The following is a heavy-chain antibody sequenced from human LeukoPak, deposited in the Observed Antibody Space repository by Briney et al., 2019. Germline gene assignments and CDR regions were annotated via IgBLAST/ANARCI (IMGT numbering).Heavy chain of an antibody. D-gene: IGHD1-26*01. CDR3: AKSFGGATIIDY. V-gene: IGHV3-23*01. CDR2: TIGSGGST. CDR1: GSTFSSYA. J-gene: IGHJ4*02. Sequence: GGSLRLSCAASGSTFSSYAMSWVRQAPGKGLEWVAATIGSGGSTYYADSVKGRFTISRDNSKNTLYLQMNSLRAEDTAVYYCAKSFGGATIIDYWGQGTLVTVSS.